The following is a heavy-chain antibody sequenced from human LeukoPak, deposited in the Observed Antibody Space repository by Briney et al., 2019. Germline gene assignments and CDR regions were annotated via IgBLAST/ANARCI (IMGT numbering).Heavy chain of an antibody. CDR1: GFTFSSYA. V-gene: IGHV3-30-3*01. J-gene: IGHJ4*02. D-gene: IGHD6-13*01. Sequence: GSLRLSCAASGFTFSSYAMHWVRQAPGKGLEWVAVISYDGNNKYYADSVKGRFTISRDNSKNTLYLQMNSLRAEDTAVYYCARAGMYSSSWRFDYWGQGTLVTVSS. CDR3: ARAGMYSSSWRFDY. CDR2: ISYDGNNK.